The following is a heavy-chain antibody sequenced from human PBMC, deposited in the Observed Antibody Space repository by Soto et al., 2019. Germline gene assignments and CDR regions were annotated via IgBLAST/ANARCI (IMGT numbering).Heavy chain of an antibody. CDR2: IYSSGTT. CDR1: GDSISGSRHF. J-gene: IGHJ6*02. V-gene: IGHV4-39*07. D-gene: IGHD2-2*02. CDR3: ARAPAAILGGYYYYGMDV. Sequence: SETLSLTCSVSGDSISGSRHFWGWVRQPPGKGLEWIGSIYSSGTTYHNPSLKSRVTISVDASDNQFSLKLSSVTAADTAVYYCARAPAAILGGYYYYGMDVWGQGTTVTVSS.